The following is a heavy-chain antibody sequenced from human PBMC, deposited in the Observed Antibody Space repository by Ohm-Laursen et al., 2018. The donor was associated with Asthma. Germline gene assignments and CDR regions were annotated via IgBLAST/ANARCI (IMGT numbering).Heavy chain of an antibody. CDR2: ISTASTFI. D-gene: IGHD1-26*01. CDR3: ARIGPEWELPGREYSLIH. CDR1: GYSFSLYS. Sequence: LSLTCAASGYSFSLYSIHWIRQAPGKGLQWVASISTASTFIYYADSVRGRFTTSRDNANDLVYLRMNDLRAEDTALYYCARIGPEWELPGREYSLIHWGQGTPVTVSS. J-gene: IGHJ1*01. V-gene: IGHV3-21*01.